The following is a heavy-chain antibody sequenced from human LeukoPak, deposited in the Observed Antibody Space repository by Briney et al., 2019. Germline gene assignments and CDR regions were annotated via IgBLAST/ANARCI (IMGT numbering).Heavy chain of an antibody. CDR2: ISSSSSYI. V-gene: IGHV3-21*01. Sequence: GGSLRLSCVASGFTFSTYSMNWVRQAPGKGLEWVSSISSSSSYIDYADSVKGRFTISRDNAKNSLYLQMNSLRAEDTAVYYCATLDSSREYFQHWGQGTLVTVSS. J-gene: IGHJ1*01. D-gene: IGHD6-6*01. CDR3: ATLDSSREYFQH. CDR1: GFTFSTYS.